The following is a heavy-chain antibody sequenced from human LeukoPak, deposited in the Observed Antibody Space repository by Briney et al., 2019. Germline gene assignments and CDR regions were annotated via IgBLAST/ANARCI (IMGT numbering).Heavy chain of an antibody. D-gene: IGHD3-10*01. CDR3: ARGIRITMVRGVLYYFDY. CDR1: GGSISSGGYY. Sequence: PSETLSLTSTVSGGSISSGGYYWSWIRQHLGKGLEWIGYIYYSGSTYYNPSLKSRVTISVDTSKNQFSLKLSSVTAADTAVYYCARGIRITMVRGVLYYFDYWGQGTLVTVSS. V-gene: IGHV4-31*03. CDR2: IYYSGST. J-gene: IGHJ4*02.